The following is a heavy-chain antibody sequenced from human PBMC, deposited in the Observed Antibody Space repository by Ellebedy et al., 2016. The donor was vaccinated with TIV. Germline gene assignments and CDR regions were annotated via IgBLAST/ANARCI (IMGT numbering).Heavy chain of an antibody. V-gene: IGHV3-7*01. CDR1: GFTLSSYW. CDR2: IKQDGSEK. D-gene: IGHD4/OR15-4a*01. Sequence: GESLKISCAASGFTLSSYWMSWVRQAPGKGLDWVANIKQDGSEKYYVDSVKGRFTISRDNAENSMYLEMNSLRAEDTAVYYCAREVRYQYDMDVWGQGTPVTVSS. CDR3: AREVRYQYDMDV. J-gene: IGHJ6*02.